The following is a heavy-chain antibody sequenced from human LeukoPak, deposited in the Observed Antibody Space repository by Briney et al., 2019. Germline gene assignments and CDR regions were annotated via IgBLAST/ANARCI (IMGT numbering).Heavy chain of an antibody. CDR3: AAGPYSGSYYGVDY. CDR2: ISGSSSTM. D-gene: IGHD1-26*01. Sequence: PGGSLRLSCAASGFDFSIYRMNWVRQAPGKGLEWVSYISGSSSTMYYADSVKGRFTISRDNAKNSLYLQMNSLRAEDTALYYCAAGPYSGSYYGVDYWGQGTLVTVSS. CDR1: GFDFSIYR. V-gene: IGHV3-48*04. J-gene: IGHJ4*02.